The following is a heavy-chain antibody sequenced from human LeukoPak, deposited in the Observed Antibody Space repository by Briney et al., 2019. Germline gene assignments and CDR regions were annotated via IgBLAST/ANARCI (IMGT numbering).Heavy chain of an antibody. J-gene: IGHJ5*02. CDR3: ARVYGWYAVHH. V-gene: IGHV4-4*09. CDR2: MQASGGT. Sequence: PSETLSLTCTDSGDSINNYYWAWIRQPPGKGLEWIAYMQASGGTNSNPSLKSRVTMSLDTAQNQLSLKLSSVTAADSAVYFCARVYGWYAVHHWGRGTLVTVSS. D-gene: IGHD6-19*01. CDR1: GDSINNYY.